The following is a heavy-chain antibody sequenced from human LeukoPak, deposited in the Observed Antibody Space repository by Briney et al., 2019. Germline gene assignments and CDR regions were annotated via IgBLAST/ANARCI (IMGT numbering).Heavy chain of an antibody. V-gene: IGHV3-21*01. J-gene: IGHJ6*02. CDR2: ITSGGSYI. CDR3: ASLSYYGMDV. Sequence: GGSLRLSCAASGFTFSSYNMNWVRQAPGKRLEWVSSITSGGSYIYYADSVKGRFTISRDNTKNSLSLQMNSLRAEDTAVYYCASLSYYGMDVWGQGTTVIVSS. CDR1: GFTFSSYN.